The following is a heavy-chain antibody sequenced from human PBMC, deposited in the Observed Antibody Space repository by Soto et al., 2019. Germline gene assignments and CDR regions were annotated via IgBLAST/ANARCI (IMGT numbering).Heavy chain of an antibody. V-gene: IGHV1-2*04. D-gene: IGHD2-15*01. CDR1: GYTFTGYY. CDR2: INPNSGGT. Sequence: GASVKVSCKASGYTFTGYYMHWVRQAPGQGLEWMGWINPNSGGTNYAQKFQGWVTMTRDTSISTAYMELSRLRSDDTAVYYCARDRNCSGGSCSADAFDIWGQGPMTTASS. CDR3: ARDRNCSGGSCSADAFDI. J-gene: IGHJ3*02.